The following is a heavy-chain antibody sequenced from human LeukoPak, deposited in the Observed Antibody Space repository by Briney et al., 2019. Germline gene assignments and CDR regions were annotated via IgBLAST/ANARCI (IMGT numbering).Heavy chain of an antibody. V-gene: IGHV3-33*06. J-gene: IGHJ5*02. CDR1: GFTFSSYG. Sequence: PGRSLRLSCAASGFTFSSYGMHWVRQAPGKGLEWVAVIWYDGSNKYYADSVKGRFTISRDNSKNTLYLRMNSLRAEDTAVYYCAKDRRAPTMVRGVIGSWFDPWGQGTLVTVSS. CDR3: AKDRRAPTMVRGVIGSWFDP. D-gene: IGHD3-10*01. CDR2: IWYDGSNK.